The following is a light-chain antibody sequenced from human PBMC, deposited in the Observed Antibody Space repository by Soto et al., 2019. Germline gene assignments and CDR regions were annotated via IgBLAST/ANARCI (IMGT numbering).Light chain of an antibody. J-gene: IGLJ2*01. Sequence: QSALTQPASVSGSPGQSITISCTGTSSDVGGYNFVSWYQQRPGKAPKLMIYDVSNRPSGVSDRFSGSKSGNTASLTISGLRTEDEAEYYCSSYTSASALGIFGGGTQLTVL. CDR2: DVS. CDR1: SSDVGGYNF. V-gene: IGLV2-14*03. CDR3: SSYTSASALGI.